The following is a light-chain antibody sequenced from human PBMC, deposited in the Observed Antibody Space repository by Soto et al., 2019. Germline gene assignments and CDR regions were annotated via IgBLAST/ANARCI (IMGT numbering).Light chain of an antibody. Sequence: DIHMAQSPSSVSASVGDTVIITCRASQNVRSYLNWYQQKPGKAPKLLIYESSTLESGVPSTFSGDGFGTDFTLTISSLHPDDFATYYCQQSYSTPLTFGGGTKVDIK. J-gene: IGKJ4*01. CDR3: QQSYSTPLT. CDR2: ESS. V-gene: IGKV1-39*01. CDR1: QNVRSY.